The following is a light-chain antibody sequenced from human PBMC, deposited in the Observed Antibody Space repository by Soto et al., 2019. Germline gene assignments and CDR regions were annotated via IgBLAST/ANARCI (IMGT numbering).Light chain of an antibody. V-gene: IGKV3-15*01. CDR2: GAS. Sequence: EVVCTQSPGTLSFSPGQRSTLSGRSSQSVSNNLAWYQQKSGQSPRLLIYGASTRATGIPARFSGSGSETDFTLTISSLQSEDFAVYYCQQYKNWPPVTFGGGTKV. J-gene: IGKJ4*01. CDR3: QQYKNWPPVT. CDR1: QSVSNN.